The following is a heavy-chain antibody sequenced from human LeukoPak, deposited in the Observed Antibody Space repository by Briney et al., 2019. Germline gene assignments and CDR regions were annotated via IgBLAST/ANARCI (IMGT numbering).Heavy chain of an antibody. CDR3: ARDTLSDAFDI. Sequence: GGSLRLSCAASGFTFSSYSMNWVRQAPGKGLEWVSSISSSGSYIYYADSVKGRFTISRDNAKNSLYLQMNSLRAEDTAVYYCARDTLSDAFDIWGQGTMVTVSS. D-gene: IGHD2/OR15-2a*01. CDR1: GFTFSSYS. V-gene: IGHV3-21*01. CDR2: ISSSGSYI. J-gene: IGHJ3*02.